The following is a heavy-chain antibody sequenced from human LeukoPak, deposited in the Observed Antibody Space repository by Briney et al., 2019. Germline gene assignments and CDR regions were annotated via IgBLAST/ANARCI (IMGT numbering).Heavy chain of an antibody. CDR1: GFTFSSYS. CDR3: AKDHSSGWYFQH. J-gene: IGHJ1*01. Sequence: GGSLRLSCAASGFTFSSYSMNWVRQAPGKGLEWVSAISGSGGSTYYADSVKGRFTISRDNSKNTLYLQMNSLRAEDTAVYYCAKDHSSGWYFQHWGQGTLVTVSS. D-gene: IGHD6-19*01. V-gene: IGHV3-23*01. CDR2: ISGSGGST.